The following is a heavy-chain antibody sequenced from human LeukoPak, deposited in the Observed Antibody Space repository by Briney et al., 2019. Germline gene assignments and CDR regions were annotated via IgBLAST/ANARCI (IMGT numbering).Heavy chain of an antibody. V-gene: IGHV4-4*02. CDR3: ARSPYVLLWFGESASHYYYGMDV. J-gene: IGHJ6*02. CDR2: IYHSGST. CDR1: GGSISSSNW. Sequence: SETLSLTCAVSGGSISSSNWWSWVRQPPGKGLEWIGEIYHSGSTNYNPSLKSRVTISVDKSKNQSSLKLSSVTAADTAVYYCARSPYVLLWFGESASHYYYGMDVWGQGTTVTVSS. D-gene: IGHD3-10*01.